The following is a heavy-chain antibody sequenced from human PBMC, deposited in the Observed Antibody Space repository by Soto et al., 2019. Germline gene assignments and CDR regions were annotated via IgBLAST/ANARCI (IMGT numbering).Heavy chain of an antibody. CDR2: INSDGSST. J-gene: IGHJ6*03. V-gene: IGHV3-74*01. D-gene: IGHD6-13*01. CDR3: AFKHSSSWAYYYYYMDV. Sequence: EVQLVESGGGLVQPGGSLRLSCAASGFTFRSYWMHWVRQAPGKGLVWVSRINSDGSSTNYADSVKGRFTISRDNAKNTLYLQMNSLRAEDTAVYYCAFKHSSSWAYYYYYMDVWGKGTTVTVSS. CDR1: GFTFRSYW.